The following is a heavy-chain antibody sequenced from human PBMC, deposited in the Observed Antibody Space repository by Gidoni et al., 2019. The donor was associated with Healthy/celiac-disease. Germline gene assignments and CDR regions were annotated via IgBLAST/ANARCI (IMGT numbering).Heavy chain of an antibody. CDR1: GGSFSGYY. V-gene: IGHV4-34*01. Sequence: QVQLQQWGAGLLKPSETLSLACAVDGGSFSGYYWSWIRQPPGKGLEWIGEINHSGSTNYNPSLKSRVTISVDTSKNQFSLKLSSVTAADTAVYYCARAGYSSSWYTYWGQGTLVTVSS. D-gene: IGHD6-13*01. CDR3: ARAGYSSSWYTY. CDR2: INHSGST. J-gene: IGHJ4*02.